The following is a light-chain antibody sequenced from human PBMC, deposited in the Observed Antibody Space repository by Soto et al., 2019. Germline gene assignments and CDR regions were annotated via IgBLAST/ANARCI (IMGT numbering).Light chain of an antibody. CDR3: QQYDSYPRT. V-gene: IGKV1-8*01. CDR2: AAS. J-gene: IGKJ1*01. CDR1: QGISSY. Sequence: AIRMTQSPSSFSASTGARVTITCRASQGISSYLAWYQQKPGKAPKLLIYAASTLQSGVPSRFSGSGSGTDFTLTISCLQSEDFATYYCQQYDSYPRTFGQGTKVEIK.